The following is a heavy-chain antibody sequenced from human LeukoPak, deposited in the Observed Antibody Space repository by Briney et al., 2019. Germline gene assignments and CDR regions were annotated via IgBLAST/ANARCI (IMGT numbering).Heavy chain of an antibody. CDR3: ARRANAYSHPYDY. D-gene: IGHD3-16*01. Sequence: PRGSLSLSCAASGFTVSSNYMAWVRQPPGKGLGWGLVISSGDTAYSAASATGRFTISRYTCTSTPYLQMNCLRPAATGVYYCARRANAYSHPYDYWGQGTLVTVSS. CDR1: GFTVSSNY. J-gene: IGHJ4*02. CDR2: ISSGDTA. V-gene: IGHV3-53*01.